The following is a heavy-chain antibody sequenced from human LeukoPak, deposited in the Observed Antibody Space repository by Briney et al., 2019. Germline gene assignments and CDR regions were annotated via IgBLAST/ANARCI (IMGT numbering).Heavy chain of an antibody. CDR3: ATALYSSSWHGEDY. D-gene: IGHD6-13*01. CDR1: GFTFSSYS. Sequence: PGGSLRLSCAASGFTFSSYSMNWVRQAPGKGLEWVSYISSSSSTIYYADPVKGRFTISRDNAKNSLYLQMNSLRAEDTAVYYCATALYSSSWHGEDYWGQGTLVIVSS. V-gene: IGHV3-48*01. J-gene: IGHJ4*02. CDR2: ISSSSSTI.